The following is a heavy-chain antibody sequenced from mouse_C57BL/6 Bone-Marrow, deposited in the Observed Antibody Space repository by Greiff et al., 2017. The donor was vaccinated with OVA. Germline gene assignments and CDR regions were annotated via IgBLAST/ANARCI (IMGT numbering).Heavy chain of an antibody. CDR2: IYPGNSDT. CDR3: TSYSKKDYAMDY. D-gene: IGHD2-5*01. Sequence: EVQLQESGTVLARPGASVKMSCKTSGYTFTSYWMHWVKQRPGQGLEWIGAIYPGNSDTSYNQKFKGKAKLTAVTSASTAYMELSSLTNEDSVVYYCTSYSKKDYAMDYWGQGTSVTVSS. J-gene: IGHJ4*01. CDR1: GYTFTSYW. V-gene: IGHV1-5*01.